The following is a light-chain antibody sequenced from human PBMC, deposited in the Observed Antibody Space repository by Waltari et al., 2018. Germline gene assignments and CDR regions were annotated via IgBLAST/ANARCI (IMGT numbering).Light chain of an antibody. CDR1: QSVSSN. CDR3: QQYNNWPYT. CDR2: GAS. V-gene: IGKV3-15*01. J-gene: IGKJ2*01. Sequence: EIVMTQSPATLSVSPGERANLACRASQSVSSNLAWYQQKPGQAPRLLTYGASTRATGIPARFSGSGSGTEFTLTISSLQSEDFAVYYCQQYNNWPYTFGQGTMLGIK.